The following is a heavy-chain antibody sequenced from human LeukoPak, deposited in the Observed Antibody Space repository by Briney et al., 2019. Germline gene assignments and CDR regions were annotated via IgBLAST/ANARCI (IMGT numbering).Heavy chain of an antibody. J-gene: IGHJ3*02. CDR1: GFTFSSYT. Sequence: GGSLRLSCTASGFTFSSYTMNWVRQAPGKGLEWVSSISTTSIHIYHADSVKGRFTISRDNARNSVSLQMNSLRAEDTAVYYCARGDDFWGERNAFDIWGQGTMVTVSS. CDR2: ISTTSIHI. D-gene: IGHD3-3*01. CDR3: ARGDDFWGERNAFDI. V-gene: IGHV3-21*01.